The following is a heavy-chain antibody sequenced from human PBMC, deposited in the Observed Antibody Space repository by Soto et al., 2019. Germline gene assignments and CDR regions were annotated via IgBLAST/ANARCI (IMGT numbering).Heavy chain of an antibody. J-gene: IGHJ4*02. V-gene: IGHV1-69*06. CDR2: IIPIFGTA. Sequence: QVQLVQSGAEVKKPGSSVKVSCKASGGTFSSYAISWVRQAPGQGLEWMGGIIPIFGTANYAQKFQCRVTITADKSTSTAYMELSSLRSEDTAVYYCARAGQGGRQQLVPFDYWGQGTLVTVSS. D-gene: IGHD6-13*01. CDR1: GGTFSSYA. CDR3: ARAGQGGRQQLVPFDY.